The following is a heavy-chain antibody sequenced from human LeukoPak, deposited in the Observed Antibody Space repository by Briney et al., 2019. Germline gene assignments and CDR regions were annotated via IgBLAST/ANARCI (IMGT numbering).Heavy chain of an antibody. Sequence: GASVKVSCKASGYTFTCYDIQWGRQAPGQGLEWMGWINPISGDTNYAQKFHGRVTMTRDTSINTAYMQLSRLRSDDTAVYYCASSIVYCRSTSCYFNWGQGTLVTVSS. CDR2: INPISGDT. CDR1: GYTFTCYD. J-gene: IGHJ4*02. V-gene: IGHV1-2*02. D-gene: IGHD2-2*01. CDR3: ASSIVYCRSTSCYFN.